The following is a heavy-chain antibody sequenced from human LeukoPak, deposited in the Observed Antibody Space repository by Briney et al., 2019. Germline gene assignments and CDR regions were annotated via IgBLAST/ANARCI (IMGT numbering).Heavy chain of an antibody. J-gene: IGHJ4*02. CDR2: IIPTLGKT. V-gene: IGHV1-69*04. Sequence: ASVKVSCKASGSIFGNFGFTWVRQAPGQGLEWMGRIIPTLGKTSYSQKFQGRVTITADTSTSTAYMELSGLRSEDTAMYYCARVSDCSGGTCYVFDYWGQGTLVIVSS. D-gene: IGHD2-15*01. CDR3: ARVSDCSGGTCYVFDY. CDR1: GSIFGNFG.